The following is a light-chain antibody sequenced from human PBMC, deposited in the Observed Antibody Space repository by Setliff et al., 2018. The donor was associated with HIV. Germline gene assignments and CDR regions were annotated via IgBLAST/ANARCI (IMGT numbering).Light chain of an antibody. J-gene: IGLJ1*01. Sequence: LTQPASVSGSPGQSITISCTGISSXXGGYNYVSWYQQHPGKVPKLMIYEVSNRPSGSSNRFSGSRSANTASLXXXGLQAEHXHXHYCNSSTSSSTYVFGTGTKV. CDR1: SSXXGGYNY. CDR2: EVS. V-gene: IGLV2-14*01. CDR3: NSSTSSSTYV.